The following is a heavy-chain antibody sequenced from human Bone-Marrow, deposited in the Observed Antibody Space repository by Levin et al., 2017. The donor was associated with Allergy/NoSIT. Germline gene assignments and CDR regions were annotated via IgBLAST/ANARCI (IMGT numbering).Heavy chain of an antibody. CDR1: GGSISSATYF. J-gene: IGHJ6*02. D-gene: IGHD1/OR15-1a*01. Sequence: KASETLSLTCTVSGGSISSATYFWHWIRQSPGKGLEWIGYVYYTGSTFYNPSLKNRVSISADTSKNQFSLRLTSVTAADTAVYYCARDGPFGNNVVSYYGLDVWGQGTAVTVSS. CDR3: ARDGPFGNNVVSYYGLDV. V-gene: IGHV4-30-4*01. CDR2: VYYTGST.